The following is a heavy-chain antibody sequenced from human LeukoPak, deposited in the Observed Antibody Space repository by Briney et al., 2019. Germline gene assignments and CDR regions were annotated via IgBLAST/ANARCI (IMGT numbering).Heavy chain of an antibody. CDR1: GGSVSSSSYY. V-gene: IGHV4-61*01. Sequence: SETLSLTRSVSGGSVSSSSYYWSWIRQPPGKGLEWIGYIYYTGNTNYNPSLKSRVTISIDTSRNQFSLKLSSVTAADTAVYYCARGAHEAAGVLNYWGQGSLVTVSS. CDR3: ARGAHEAAGVLNY. J-gene: IGHJ4*02. D-gene: IGHD6-13*01. CDR2: IYYTGNT.